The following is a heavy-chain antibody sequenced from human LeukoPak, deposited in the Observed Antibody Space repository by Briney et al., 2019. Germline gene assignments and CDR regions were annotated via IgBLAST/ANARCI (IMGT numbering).Heavy chain of an antibody. J-gene: IGHJ4*02. V-gene: IGHV4-34*01. Sequence: GSLRLSCAASGFSINHYYMTWIRQPPGKGLEWIGEINHSGSTNYNPSLKSRVTISVDTSKNQFSLKLSSVTAADTAVYYCARAHRAYCGGDCYSFGYWGQGTLVTVSS. CDR2: INHSGST. D-gene: IGHD2-21*02. CDR1: GFSINHYY. CDR3: ARAHRAYCGGDCYSFGY.